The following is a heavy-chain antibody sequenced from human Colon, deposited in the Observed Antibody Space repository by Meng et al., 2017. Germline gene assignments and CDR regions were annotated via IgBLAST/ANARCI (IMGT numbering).Heavy chain of an antibody. CDR3: AAYGSGTNYANNWFDP. Sequence: QLRESGPGLVTPSETPSLTFTVSGGSITSYYWSWIRQSPGKGLEWIGNIYYSGGPNYNPSLKSRVTLSVDMSKNQFSLKLKSVTAADTAVYYCAAYGSGTNYANNWFDPWGQGTLVTVSS. J-gene: IGHJ5*02. CDR1: GGSITSYY. V-gene: IGHV4-59*01. D-gene: IGHD3-10*01. CDR2: IYYSGGP.